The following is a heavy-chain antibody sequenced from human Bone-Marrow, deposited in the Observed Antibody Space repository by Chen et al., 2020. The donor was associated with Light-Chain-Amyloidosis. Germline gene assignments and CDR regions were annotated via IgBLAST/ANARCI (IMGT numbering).Heavy chain of an antibody. J-gene: IGHJ4*02. Sequence: EVQLVESGGGLVQPGRSLRLSCAASGFTFDDYAMHWVRQAPGKGLEWVSGISWNSGSIGYADSVKGRFTISRDNAKNSLYLQMNSLKTEDTAVYYCASRRQELVPGFFAYWGQGSLVSVSS. CDR2: ISWNSGSI. D-gene: IGHD3-9*01. CDR1: GFTFDDYA. CDR3: ASRRQELVPGFFAY. V-gene: IGHV3-9*01.